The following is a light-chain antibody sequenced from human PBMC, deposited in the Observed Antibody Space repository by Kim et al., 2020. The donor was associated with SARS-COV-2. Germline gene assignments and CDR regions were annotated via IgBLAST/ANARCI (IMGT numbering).Light chain of an antibody. V-gene: IGKV1-13*02. CDR3: QQFNSYLPT. J-gene: IGKJ5*01. CDR1: QGISSA. CDR2: DAS. Sequence: ASVGDRVTITCRASQGISSALAWYQQKPGKAPKLLIYDASSLESGVPSRFSGSGSGTDFTLTISSLQPEDFATYYCQQFNSYLPTFGQGTRLEIK.